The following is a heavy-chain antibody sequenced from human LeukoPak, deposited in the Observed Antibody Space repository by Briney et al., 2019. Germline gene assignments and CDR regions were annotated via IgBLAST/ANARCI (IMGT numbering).Heavy chain of an antibody. Sequence: SQTLSLTCVISGDSVSSNSAAWNWIRQSPSRGLEWLGRTYCRSACINDYAVSVKSRITISPDTSKNQFSLQLRFVTSEDTAVYYCVRGTRNAFDYWGQGTLVAVSS. D-gene: IGHD2-2*01. J-gene: IGHJ4*02. CDR3: VRGTRNAFDY. V-gene: IGHV6-1*01. CDR2: TYCRSACIN. CDR1: GDSVSSNSAA.